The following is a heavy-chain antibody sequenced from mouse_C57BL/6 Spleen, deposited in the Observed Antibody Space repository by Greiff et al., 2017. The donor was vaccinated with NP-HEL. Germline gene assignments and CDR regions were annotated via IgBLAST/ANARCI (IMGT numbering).Heavy chain of an antibody. CDR2: ISSGSSTI. D-gene: IGHD2-3*01. J-gene: IGHJ1*03. V-gene: IGHV5-17*01. Sequence: EVQVVESGGGLVKPGGSLKLSCAASGFTFSDYGMHWVRQAPEKGLEWVAYISSGSSTIYYADTVKGRFTISRDNAKNTLFLQMTSLRSEDTAMYYCARRDGYYGYFDVWGTGPTVTVSA. CDR3: ARRDGYYGYFDV. CDR1: GFTFSDYG.